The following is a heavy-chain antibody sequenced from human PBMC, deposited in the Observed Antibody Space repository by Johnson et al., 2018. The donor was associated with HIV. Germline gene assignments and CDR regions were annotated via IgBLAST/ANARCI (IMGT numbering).Heavy chain of an antibody. CDR3: ARDCSYGSNDAFDI. V-gene: IGHV3-7*01. CDR2: INQDGTEK. D-gene: IGHD5-18*01. CDR1: QITLNNYW. Sequence: MMLVESGGGLVQPGGSLRLSCVGSQITLNNYWMGWVRQAPGRGLDWVGNINQDGTEKSYADSVKGRFTLSRDTAKNSLYLQMNSLRAEDTAVYYCARDCSYGSNDAFDIWGQGTMVTVSS. J-gene: IGHJ3*02.